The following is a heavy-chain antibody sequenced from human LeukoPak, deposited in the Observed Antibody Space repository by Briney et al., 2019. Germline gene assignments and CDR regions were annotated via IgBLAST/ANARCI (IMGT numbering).Heavy chain of an antibody. CDR2: IYYSGST. CDR1: GGSISNYY. V-gene: IGHV4-59*01. J-gene: IGHJ3*02. CDR3: ARDLHDAFDI. Sequence: SETLSLTCTVSGGSISNYYWSWLRQPPGKGLEWIGYIYYSGSTNYNPSLKSRVTISVDTSKNQFSLKLSSVTAADTAVYYCARDLHDAFDIWGQGTMVTVSS.